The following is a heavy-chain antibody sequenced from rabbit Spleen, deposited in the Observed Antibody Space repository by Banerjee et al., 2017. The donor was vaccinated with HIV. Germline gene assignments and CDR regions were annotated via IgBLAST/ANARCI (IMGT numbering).Heavy chain of an antibody. J-gene: IGHJ6*01. CDR3: ARDPDGGSGGAYGMDL. CDR1: GFSFSSDD. Sequence: QSLEESGGDLVKPGASLTLTCTASGFSFSSDDMGWVRLAPGKGLEWIACIYTGSSSKTNYASWAKGRFTISKTSSTTVTLQMNSLTAADTDTDFCARDPDGGSGGAYGMDLWGPGTLVTVS. D-gene: IGHD1-1*01. CDR2: IYTGSSSKT. V-gene: IGHV1S40*01.